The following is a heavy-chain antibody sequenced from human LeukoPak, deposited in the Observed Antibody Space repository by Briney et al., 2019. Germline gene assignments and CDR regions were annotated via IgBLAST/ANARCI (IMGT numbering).Heavy chain of an antibody. J-gene: IGHJ4*02. CDR2: IRSDGSNK. CDR1: GFTFRSYV. Sequence: GGSLRLSCAASGFTFRSYVMHWVRQAPGKGLEWVAFIRSDGSNKYYTDSVKGRFTISRDNSKNTLYLQMNTPRTEDTAVYYCAKSIFGVVGLDYWGQGTLVTVSS. V-gene: IGHV3-30*02. CDR3: AKSIFGVVGLDY. D-gene: IGHD3-3*01.